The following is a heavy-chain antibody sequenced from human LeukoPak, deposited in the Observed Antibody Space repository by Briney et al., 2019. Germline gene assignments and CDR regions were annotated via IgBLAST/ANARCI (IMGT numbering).Heavy chain of an antibody. CDR3: SRHKRAPTGLFDP. CDR2: IHNSGST. Sequence: PSETLSLTRMDSGGSISSSGYYWGWIRLPPGKGLEWIGSIHNSGSTYYNPSLKSRVTISVDTSNNQFSLKLSFVTAADTAVYYCSRHKRAPTGLFDPWGQGTLVTVSS. V-gene: IGHV4-39*01. CDR1: GGSISSSGYY. J-gene: IGHJ5*02. D-gene: IGHD1-1*01.